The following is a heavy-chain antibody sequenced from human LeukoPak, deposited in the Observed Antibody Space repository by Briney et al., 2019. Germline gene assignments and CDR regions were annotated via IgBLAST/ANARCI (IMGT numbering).Heavy chain of an antibody. Sequence: SETLSLTCTVSGGSMSGHYWSWIRQPPGKRLEWIGYIFYSGTTDYNPSLKSRVTISVDTSKNQFSLKLRSVTAADTAVYYCARTLGDITAAGYVDYWGQGTLVTVSS. CDR2: IFYSGTT. D-gene: IGHD6-13*01. CDR1: GGSMSGHY. CDR3: ARTLGDITAAGYVDY. J-gene: IGHJ4*02. V-gene: IGHV4-59*11.